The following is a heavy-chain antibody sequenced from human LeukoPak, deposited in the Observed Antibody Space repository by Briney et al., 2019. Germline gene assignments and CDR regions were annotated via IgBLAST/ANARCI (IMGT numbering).Heavy chain of an antibody. CDR3: ARGIVGATGPGY. Sequence: ASVKVPCKASGYTFTSYDINWVRQATGQGLEWMGWMNPNSGNTGYAQKFQGRVTMTRNTSISTAYMELSSLRSEDTAVYYCARGIVGATGPGYWGQGTLVTVSS. J-gene: IGHJ4*02. CDR1: GYTFTSYD. V-gene: IGHV1-8*01. CDR2: MNPNSGNT. D-gene: IGHD1-26*01.